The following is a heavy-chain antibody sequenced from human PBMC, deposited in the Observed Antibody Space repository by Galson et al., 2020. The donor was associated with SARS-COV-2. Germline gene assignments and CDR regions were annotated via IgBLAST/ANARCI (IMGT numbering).Heavy chain of an antibody. CDR2: ISYDGSNK. CDR1: GFTFSSYA. Sequence: GESLKISCAASGFTFSSYAMHWVRQAPGKGLEWVAVISYDGSNKYYADSVKGRFTISRDNSKNTLYLQMNSLRAEDTAVYYCSREGLATDAFDIWGQGKMVTDSS. V-gene: IGHV3-30*04. CDR3: SREGLATDAFDI. D-gene: IGHD5-12*01. J-gene: IGHJ3*02.